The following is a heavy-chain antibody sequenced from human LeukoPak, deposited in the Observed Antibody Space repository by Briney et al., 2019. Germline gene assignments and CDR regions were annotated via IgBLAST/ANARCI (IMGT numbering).Heavy chain of an antibody. V-gene: IGHV3-7*01. CDR1: GFIFSRYC. J-gene: IGHJ5*01. CDR3: ARDKVEGPTTFDS. D-gene: IGHD5-24*01. CDR2: IKPDGSEI. Sequence: GGSLRLSCEASGFIFSRYCMSWVRQAPVRGREWVANIKPDGSEIYYVDSVKGRFTISRDNAKNAVYLHMNSLRPEDTAIYYCARDKVEGPTTFDSWGQGIRVTVSS.